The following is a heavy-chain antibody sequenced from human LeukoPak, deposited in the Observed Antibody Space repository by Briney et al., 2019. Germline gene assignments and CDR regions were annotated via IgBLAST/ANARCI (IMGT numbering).Heavy chain of an antibody. CDR3: TRETFDI. CDR1: GYTFTGYY. J-gene: IGHJ3*02. V-gene: IGHV1-2*02. Sequence: ASVKVSCKASGYTFTGYYMHWVRQAPGQGLEWMGWINPNSGNKDYAQKFQGRVSISTDTSISTAYMELSSLRSEDTAVYYCTRETFDIWGQGTVVTVSS. CDR2: INPNSGNK.